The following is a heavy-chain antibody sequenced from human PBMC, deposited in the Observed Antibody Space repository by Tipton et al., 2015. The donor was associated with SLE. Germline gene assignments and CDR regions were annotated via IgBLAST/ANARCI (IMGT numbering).Heavy chain of an antibody. J-gene: IGHJ3*01. Sequence: SLRLSCAASGFTFSSYDMHWVRQGTGKGLEWVSAIGTAGDKYYPGSVKGRFTLSRENAKQSLYLQMTNLRAGDTAVYYCARGGSDAFDFWGQGTRVTVSS. D-gene: IGHD3-16*01. CDR3: ARGGSDAFDF. CDR2: IGTAGDK. CDR1: GFTFSSYD. V-gene: IGHV3-13*01.